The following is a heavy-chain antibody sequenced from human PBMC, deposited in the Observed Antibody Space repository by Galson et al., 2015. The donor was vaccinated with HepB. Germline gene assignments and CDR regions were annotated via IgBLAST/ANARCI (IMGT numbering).Heavy chain of an antibody. CDR2: IYWDDDK. Sequence: PALVKPTQTLTLTCTFSGFSLSTSGVGVGWIRQPPGKALEWLALIYWDDDKRYSPSLKSRLTITKDTSKNQVVLTMTNMDPVDTATYYCAHASDMAGLNLVDYWGQGTLVTVSS. CDR3: AHASDMAGLNLVDY. J-gene: IGHJ4*02. CDR1: GFSLSTSGVG. D-gene: IGHD6-19*01. V-gene: IGHV2-5*02.